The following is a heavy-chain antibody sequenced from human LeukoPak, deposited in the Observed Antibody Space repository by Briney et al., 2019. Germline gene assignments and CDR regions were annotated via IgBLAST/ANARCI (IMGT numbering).Heavy chain of an antibody. CDR2: ISWNSGSI. Sequence: GRSLRLSCAASGFTFDDYAMHWVRQAPGKGLEWVSGISWNSGSIGYADSVKGRFTISRDNAKNSLYLQMNSLRAEDTAVYYCAKEGSSSWYVLDYFDYWGQGTLVTVSS. D-gene: IGHD6-13*01. V-gene: IGHV3-9*01. CDR3: AKEGSSSWYVLDYFDY. CDR1: GFTFDDYA. J-gene: IGHJ4*02.